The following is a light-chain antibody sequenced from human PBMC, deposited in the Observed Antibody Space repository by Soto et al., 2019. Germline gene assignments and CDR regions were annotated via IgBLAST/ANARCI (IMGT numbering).Light chain of an antibody. Sequence: EVVLTQSPVTLSLSPGERATLSCRASQSFRGLLAWYQQKPGQAPRLLIYDAYNRATGIPPRFSGSGSGTDFTLTISSLEPEDSAVYYCQQYYSTPRTFGQGTKVEIK. J-gene: IGKJ1*01. CDR3: QQYYSTPRT. V-gene: IGKV3-11*01. CDR2: DAY. CDR1: QSFRGL.